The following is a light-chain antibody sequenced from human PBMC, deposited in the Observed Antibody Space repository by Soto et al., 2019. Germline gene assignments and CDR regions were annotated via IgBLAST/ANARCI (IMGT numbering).Light chain of an antibody. CDR1: TGAVASGHY. Sequence: QAVVTQEPSLTVSPGGTVTLTCGSSTGAVASGHYPYWFQQKPGQAPRTLIYDTSNKHSWTPARFSGSLLGGKAALTLSGAQPEDEAEYYCLLSYSDEKVFGTGTKVTVL. J-gene: IGLJ1*01. CDR2: DTS. CDR3: LLSYSDEKV. V-gene: IGLV7-46*01.